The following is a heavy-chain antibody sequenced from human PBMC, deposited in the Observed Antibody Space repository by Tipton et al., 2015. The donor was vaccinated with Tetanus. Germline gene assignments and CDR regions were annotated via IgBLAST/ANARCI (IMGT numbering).Heavy chain of an antibody. J-gene: IGHJ5*02. Sequence: TLSLTCSVSGGSISSYYWSWIRQPPGKGLEWIGYIYYSGSTNYNPSLKSRVTISVDTSKNQFSLKLSSVTAAHTAVYYCARGPSVAYCSGGSCPVWFDPWGQGTLVTVSS. D-gene: IGHD2-15*01. CDR3: ARGPSVAYCSGGSCPVWFDP. CDR1: GGSISSYY. CDR2: IYYSGST. V-gene: IGHV4-59*01.